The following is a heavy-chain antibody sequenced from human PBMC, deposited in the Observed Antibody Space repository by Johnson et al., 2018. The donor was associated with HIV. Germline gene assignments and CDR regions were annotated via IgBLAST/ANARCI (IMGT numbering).Heavy chain of an antibody. CDR1: GFTVSSNY. V-gene: IGHV3-66*01. J-gene: IGHJ3*02. D-gene: IGHD3-22*01. CDR2: IYSGGST. Sequence: VQLVESGGGLVKPGGSLRLSCAASGFTVSSNYMSWVRQAPGKGLEWVSVIYSGGSTYYADSVKGRFTISRDNSKNTLYLHMNSLRAEDTAVYYCARGRYYDSSGYESGAFDIWGQGTMVTVSS. CDR3: ARGRYYDSSGYESGAFDI.